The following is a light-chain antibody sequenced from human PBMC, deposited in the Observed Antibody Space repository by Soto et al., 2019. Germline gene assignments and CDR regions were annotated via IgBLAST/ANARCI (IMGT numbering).Light chain of an antibody. CDR2: GAS. CDR3: HQYGSSPWT. V-gene: IGKV3-20*01. Sequence: ELVMTQSPTTPSESSRERTKLSRRASQSVDNYLAWYQQKPGQAPRLLIYGASSRAPGIPDRFSGSGSETDFTLTITRLESEDFAVYSCHQYGSSPWTFGQGTKVDIK. CDR1: QSVDNY. J-gene: IGKJ1*01.